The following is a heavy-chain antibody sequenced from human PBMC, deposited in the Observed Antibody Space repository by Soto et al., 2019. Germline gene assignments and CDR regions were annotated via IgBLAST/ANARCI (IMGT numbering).Heavy chain of an antibody. J-gene: IGHJ3*02. D-gene: IGHD3-10*01. Sequence: QVQLQESGPGLVKPSETLSLTCTVSGGSISSYYWTWIRQPPGKGLEWIGYMYYSGSTNYNPSLKSRVTLSVDTSKNQFSLKLSSVTAADTAVYYCARRPGFGHAFDIWGQGTMVTVSS. V-gene: IGHV4-59*08. CDR2: MYYSGST. CDR3: ARRPGFGHAFDI. CDR1: GGSISSYY.